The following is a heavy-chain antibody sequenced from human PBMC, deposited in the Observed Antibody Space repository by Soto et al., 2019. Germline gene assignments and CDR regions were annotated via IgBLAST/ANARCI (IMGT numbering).Heavy chain of an antibody. D-gene: IGHD3-22*01. CDR2: ISDDGGSQ. CDR1: GFTLSNYA. V-gene: IGHV3-30*14. Sequence: QVQLVESGGGVVQPGRSLRLSCVASGFTLSNYAMHWARQAPGKGLEWLGVISDDGGSQFYAHYMEGRFTISRDTSKNTLYLQINSLRVEDTAVYFCGREQNSGYYRTADYWGQGILVTVSS. CDR3: GREQNSGYYRTADY. J-gene: IGHJ4*02.